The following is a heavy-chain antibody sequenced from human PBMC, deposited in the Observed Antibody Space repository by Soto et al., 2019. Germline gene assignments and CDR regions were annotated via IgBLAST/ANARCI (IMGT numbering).Heavy chain of an antibody. D-gene: IGHD5-12*01. CDR3: ARDTFSGYDFGL. CDR1: GASVAGGSYY. V-gene: IGHV4-30-4*01. CDR2: IPSRGSA. J-gene: IGHJ5*02. Sequence: QVQLRESGPGLVKPSQTLSLTCSVSGASVAGGSYYWTWVRQPPGKGLKWIGYIPSRGSAFYNPSLTRGGTISADTSKKQLSLQWTSVTAADTAVYYCARDTFSGYDFGLWGQGALVTVSS.